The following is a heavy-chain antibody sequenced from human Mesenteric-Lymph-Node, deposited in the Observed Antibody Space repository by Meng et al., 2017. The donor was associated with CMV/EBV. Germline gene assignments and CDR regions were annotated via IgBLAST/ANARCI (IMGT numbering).Heavy chain of an antibody. V-gene: IGHV3-53*01. CDR1: GFAVNNNY. J-gene: IGHJ4*02. CDR3: ARALFWSDVLDY. CDR2: MYSGGSP. D-gene: IGHD3-3*01. Sequence: GGSLRLSCTTSGFAVNNNYMNWIRQAPGKGLEWVSAMYSGGSPYYADSVKGRFTISRDNAKNTLYLQLNSLRAEDTAVYYCARALFWSDVLDYWGQGTLVTVSS.